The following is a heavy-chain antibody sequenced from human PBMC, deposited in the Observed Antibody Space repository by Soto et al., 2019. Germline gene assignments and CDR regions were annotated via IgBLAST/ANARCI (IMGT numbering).Heavy chain of an antibody. Sequence: ASVKVSCKASGFTFTSSAVQWVRQARGQRLEWIGWIVVGSGNTNYAQKFQERVTITRDMSTSTAYMELSSLRSEDTAVYYCAADLPGRGWYFRHYYGMDVWGQGTTVTVSS. J-gene: IGHJ6*02. CDR3: AADLPGRGWYFRHYYGMDV. CDR2: IVVGSGNT. CDR1: GFTFTSSA. V-gene: IGHV1-58*01. D-gene: IGHD6-19*01.